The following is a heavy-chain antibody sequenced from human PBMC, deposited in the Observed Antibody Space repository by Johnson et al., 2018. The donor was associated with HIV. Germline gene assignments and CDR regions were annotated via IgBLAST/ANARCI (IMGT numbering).Heavy chain of an antibody. J-gene: IGHJ3*02. CDR1: GFTFSSYP. V-gene: IGHV3-30*18. CDR3: AKNGGVGGGSSNGAFDI. D-gene: IGHD2-15*01. CDR2: ISYDGNNK. Sequence: QVQLVESGGGVVQPGRSLRLSCVVSGFTFSSYPMHWVRQAPGKGLEWVAIISYDGNNKYYADSVKGRFTISRDNSKNTLYLQMNSLRAEDTAVYYCAKNGGVGGGSSNGAFDIWGQGTMVTVSS.